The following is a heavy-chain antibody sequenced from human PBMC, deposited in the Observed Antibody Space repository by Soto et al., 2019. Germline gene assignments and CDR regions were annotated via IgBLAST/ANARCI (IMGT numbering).Heavy chain of an antibody. J-gene: IGHJ4*02. CDR1: GGSISSYY. V-gene: IGHV4-59*01. CDR2: IFSSGSA. CDR3: ARDRLYSSHWYEVDH. D-gene: IGHD6-13*01. Sequence: SETLSLTCTVSGGSISSYYWSWIRQPPGKGLEWIGYIFSSGSAHYSPSLKSRVTMSVDTSKNQFSLKLTSVTAADTAVYYCARDRLYSSHWYEVDHWGQGTLVTVSS.